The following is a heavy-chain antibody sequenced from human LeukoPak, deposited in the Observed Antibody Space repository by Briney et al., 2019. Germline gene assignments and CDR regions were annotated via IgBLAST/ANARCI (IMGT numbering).Heavy chain of an antibody. Sequence: GASVKVSCKASGYTFTNYDINWVRQASGQGLEWLGWINPNSGNLGYAQKFQGRVSMTRNTSITTAYMELSSLTSEDTAVYYCARRFGSGSYNYWGQGTLITVSS. J-gene: IGHJ4*02. CDR1: GYTFTNYD. D-gene: IGHD3-10*01. CDR2: INPNSGNL. V-gene: IGHV1-8*01. CDR3: ARRFGSGSYNY.